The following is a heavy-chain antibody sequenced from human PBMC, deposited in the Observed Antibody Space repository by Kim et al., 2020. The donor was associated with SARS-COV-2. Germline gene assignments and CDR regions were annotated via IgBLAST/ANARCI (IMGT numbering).Heavy chain of an antibody. CDR1: GFTFSSYA. CDR3: AAGDYYYYYMDV. D-gene: IGHD6-13*01. Sequence: GGSLRLSCAASGFTFSSYAMSWVRQAPGKGLEWVSAISGSGGSTYYADSVKGRFTISRDNSKNTLYLQMNSLRAEDTAVYYCAAGDYYYYYMDVWGKGTTVTVSS. CDR2: ISGSGGST. J-gene: IGHJ6*03. V-gene: IGHV3-23*01.